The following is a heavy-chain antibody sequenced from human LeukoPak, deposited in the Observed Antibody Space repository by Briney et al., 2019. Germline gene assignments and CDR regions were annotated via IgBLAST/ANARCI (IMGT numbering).Heavy chain of an antibody. Sequence: GGSLRLSCAASGFTFSSYAMSWVRQAPGKGLEWVAKMSEDGNEIFYVDSVKGRFTISRDNAKNSLYLQMNSLRAEDTAVYYCARDLNWETYWGQGTLVSVSS. V-gene: IGHV3-7*01. CDR3: ARDLNWETY. CDR1: GFTFSSYA. CDR2: MSEDGNEI. D-gene: IGHD7-27*01. J-gene: IGHJ4*02.